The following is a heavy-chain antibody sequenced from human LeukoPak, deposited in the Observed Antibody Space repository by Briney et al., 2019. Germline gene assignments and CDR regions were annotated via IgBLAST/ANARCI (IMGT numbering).Heavy chain of an antibody. V-gene: IGHV1-18*04. CDR2: ISAYNGNT. Sequence: ASVTVSCKASGYTFTGYYMHWVRQAPGQGLEWMGWISAYNGNTNYAQKLQGRVTMTTDTSTSTAYMELRSLRSDDTAVYYCARAEGWYSYGKDYYYGMDVWGQGTTVTVSS. CDR3: ARAEGWYSYGKDYYYGMDV. D-gene: IGHD5-18*01. J-gene: IGHJ6*02. CDR1: GYTFTGYY.